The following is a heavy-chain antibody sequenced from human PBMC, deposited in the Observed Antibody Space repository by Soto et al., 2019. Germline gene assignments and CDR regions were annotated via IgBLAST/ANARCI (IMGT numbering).Heavy chain of an antibody. V-gene: IGHV3-23*01. CDR1: GFTFSHYV. D-gene: IGHD7-27*01. Sequence: EVQLLESGGGLVRPGGSLRLSCAASGFTFSHYVLSWDRQAPGGGLEWVSSISGSGSSVYLADSVRGRFAMSRDLSTNTVSLQMNSLTVEDTAIYYCAKVRASYLTASYFYYGLEVWGQGTTVTVSS. J-gene: IGHJ6*01. CDR2: ISGSGSSV. CDR3: AKVRASYLTASYFYYGLEV.